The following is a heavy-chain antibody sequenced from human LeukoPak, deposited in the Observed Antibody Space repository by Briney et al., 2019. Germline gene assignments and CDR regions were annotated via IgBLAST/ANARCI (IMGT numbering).Heavy chain of an antibody. CDR1: GFSFGSYP. Sequence: GGSLRLSCAGSGFSFGSYPMSWVRQAPGKGLEWVSSISDFVDNTYYADSVKGRFTISRDNSEKSLYLQMSSLRVEDTAVYYCAKGKINHNGAFDAWGQGTRVTVSS. D-gene: IGHD2-8*01. V-gene: IGHV3-23*01. J-gene: IGHJ3*01. CDR2: ISDFVDNT. CDR3: AKGKINHNGAFDA.